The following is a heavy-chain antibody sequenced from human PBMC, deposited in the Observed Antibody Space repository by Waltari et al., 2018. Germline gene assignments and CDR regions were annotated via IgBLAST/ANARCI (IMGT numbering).Heavy chain of an antibody. Sequence: QFQLVESGVGVVQPGRSLRLHCADSGFIFGTVNMHWVRRTPGQGLQWVAGISHDGSNKDYADSVKSRFTVSRDNSNNTLYLQINSLRADDTGIYFCVKYSGFDYFFDYWGQGTLVTVSS. J-gene: IGHJ4*02. CDR1: GFIFGTVN. V-gene: IGHV3-30*18. CDR3: VKYSGFDYFFDY. CDR2: ISHDGSNK. D-gene: IGHD5-12*01.